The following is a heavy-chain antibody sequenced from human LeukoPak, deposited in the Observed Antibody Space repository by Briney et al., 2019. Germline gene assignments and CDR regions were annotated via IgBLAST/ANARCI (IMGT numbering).Heavy chain of an antibody. J-gene: IGHJ3*02. CDR1: GYSFTSYW. V-gene: IGHV5-51*01. CDR3: ASRGVAAAGTDAFDI. CDR2: IYPGDSDT. Sequence: GESLQISCKGSGYSFTSYWIGWVRQMPGKGLEWMGIIYPGDSDTRYSPSFQGQVTISADKSISTAYLQWSSLKASDTAMYYCASRGVAAAGTDAFDIWGQGTMVTVSS. D-gene: IGHD6-13*01.